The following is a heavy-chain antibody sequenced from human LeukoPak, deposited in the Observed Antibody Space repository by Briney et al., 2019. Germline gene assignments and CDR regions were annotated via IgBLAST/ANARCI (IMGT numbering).Heavy chain of an antibody. Sequence: SETLSLTCTVSGGSISSSNYYWGWIRQPPGKGLEWIGSIFYSGSTYYNPSLESRLTMSVDTAKNQFSLKLSSVTAADTAVYYCARSSGWSKGAFDIWGQGTMVTVSS. CDR2: IFYSGST. D-gene: IGHD6-19*01. J-gene: IGHJ3*02. V-gene: IGHV4-39*07. CDR3: ARSSGWSKGAFDI. CDR1: GGSISSSNYY.